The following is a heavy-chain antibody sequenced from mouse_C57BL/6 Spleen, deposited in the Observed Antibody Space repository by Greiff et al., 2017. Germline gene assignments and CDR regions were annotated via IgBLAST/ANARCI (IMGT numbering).Heavy chain of an antibody. CDR3: ARGGITTVVFDY. Sequence: VQLQQPGAELVRPGTSVKLSCKASGYTFTSYWMHWVKQRPGQGLEWIGVIDPSDSYTNYNQKFKGKATLTVDTSSSTAYMQLSSLTSEDSAVYYCARGGITTVVFDYWGQGTTLTVSS. V-gene: IGHV1-59*01. D-gene: IGHD1-1*01. CDR1: GYTFTSYW. CDR2: IDPSDSYT. J-gene: IGHJ2*01.